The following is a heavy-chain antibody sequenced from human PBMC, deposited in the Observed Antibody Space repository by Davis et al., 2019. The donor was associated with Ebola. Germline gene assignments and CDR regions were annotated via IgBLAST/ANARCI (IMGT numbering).Heavy chain of an antibody. D-gene: IGHD3-3*01. CDR2: ISYSGNT. CDR3: ARHDYDFWSGYYAETWFDP. CDR1: GGSISRSDYY. V-gene: IGHV4-39*01. Sequence: SETLSLTCSVSGGSISRSDYYWGWIRQPPGKGLEWIGSISYSGNTYYNPSLEGRVTISVDTSKNQFSLKLSSVTAADTAVYYCARHDYDFWSGYYAETWFDPWGQGTLVTVSS. J-gene: IGHJ5*02.